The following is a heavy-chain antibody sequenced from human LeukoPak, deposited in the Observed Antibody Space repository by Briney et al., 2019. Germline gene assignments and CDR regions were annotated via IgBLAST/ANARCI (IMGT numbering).Heavy chain of an antibody. CDR1: GGSISNYY. J-gene: IGHJ6*03. V-gene: IGHV4-59*01. Sequence: SETLSLTCTVSGGSISNYYWSWIRQPPGEGLEWIGYIYYSGSTKYNPSLKSRVTISVDTSKNQFSLRLSSVTAADTAVYYCARDWGVSARPGYMDVWGKGTTVTVSS. D-gene: IGHD6-6*01. CDR3: ARDWGVSARPGYMDV. CDR2: IYYSGST.